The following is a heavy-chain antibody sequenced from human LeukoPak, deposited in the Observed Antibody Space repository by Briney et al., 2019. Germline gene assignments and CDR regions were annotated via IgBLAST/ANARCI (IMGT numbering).Heavy chain of an antibody. D-gene: IGHD2-21*02. CDR3: AREKGGDYFSFYSGHDY. V-gene: IGHV3-30*04. CDR1: GFTFSSYA. J-gene: IGHJ4*02. Sequence: GGSLRLSCAASGFTFSSYAMHWVRQAPGKGLEWVAVISYDGSNKYYADSVKGRFTISRDNSKNTLYLQMNSLRAEDTAVYYCAREKGGDYFSFYSGHDYWGQGTLVTVSS. CDR2: ISYDGSNK.